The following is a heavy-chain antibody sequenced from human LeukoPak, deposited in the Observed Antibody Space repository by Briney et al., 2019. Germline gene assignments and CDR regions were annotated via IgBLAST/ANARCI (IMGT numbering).Heavy chain of an antibody. Sequence: GGSLRLSCEASAFTFSSYWMSWVRQAPGKGLEWVANIKEDGSEINYVDSVKGRFTISRDNAKNSLFLQMNSLRVEDTAVYYCARDRGYSSFDYWGQGTLITVSS. CDR2: IKEDGSEI. D-gene: IGHD4-23*01. CDR1: AFTFSSYW. J-gene: IGHJ4*02. CDR3: ARDRGYSSFDY. V-gene: IGHV3-7*01.